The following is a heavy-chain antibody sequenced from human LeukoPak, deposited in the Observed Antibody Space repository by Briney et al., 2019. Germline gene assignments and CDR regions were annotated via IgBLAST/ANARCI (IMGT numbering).Heavy chain of an antibody. D-gene: IGHD2-15*01. CDR2: INHSGST. CDR3: ASHLYSSGGSCLDY. CDR1: GGSFSGYY. V-gene: IGHV4-34*01. J-gene: IGHJ4*02. Sequence: SETLSLTCAVYGGSFSGYYWSWIRQPPGKGLEWIGEINHSGSTNYNPSLKSRVTISVDTSKNQFSLKLSSVTAADTAVYYCASHLYSSGGSCLDYWGQGTLVTVSS.